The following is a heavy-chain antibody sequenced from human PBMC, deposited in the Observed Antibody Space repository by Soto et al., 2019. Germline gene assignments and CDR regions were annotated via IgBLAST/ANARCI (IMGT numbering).Heavy chain of an antibody. V-gene: IGHV3-30*03. Sequence: GGSMRLSCAASGFNFISYGMHWVGQTPGKGLEWVAVISYDGSNKYYADSVKGRFTISRDNSKNTLYLQMNCLRAEDTAAYYCAREDDYGDYGRYFDLWGRGTLVTVSS. D-gene: IGHD4-17*01. CDR2: ISYDGSNK. CDR3: AREDDYGDYGRYFDL. CDR1: GFNFISYG. J-gene: IGHJ2*01.